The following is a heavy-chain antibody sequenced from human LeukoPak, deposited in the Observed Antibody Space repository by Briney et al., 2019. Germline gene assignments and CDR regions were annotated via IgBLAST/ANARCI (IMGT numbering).Heavy chain of an antibody. Sequence: GGSLRLSCIVSGFTFSNYGMSWVGQVPGKGLEGAQAISGSGDFSYYTASVKGRFTISRDNFRNTLYLQMNGLRAEDTAVYYCAKAPYGSGSYYTDYWGQGTLVTVSS. D-gene: IGHD3-10*01. CDR2: ISGSGDFS. CDR1: GFTFSNYG. V-gene: IGHV3-23*01. J-gene: IGHJ4*02. CDR3: AKAPYGSGSYYTDY.